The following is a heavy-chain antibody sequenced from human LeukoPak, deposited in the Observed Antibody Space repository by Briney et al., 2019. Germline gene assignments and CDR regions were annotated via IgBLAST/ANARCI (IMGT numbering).Heavy chain of an antibody. CDR2: MNPNSGNT. J-gene: IGHJ4*02. D-gene: IGHD3-22*01. Sequence: ASVKVSCKASGYTFTSYDINWVRQATGQGLEWMGWMNPNSGNTDYAQKFQGRVTMTRSTSISTAYMELSSLRSEDTAVYYCARGKRPPQEPGYDSSGYYFFDYWGQGTLVTVSS. CDR1: GYTFTSYD. CDR3: ARGKRPPQEPGYDSSGYYFFDY. V-gene: IGHV1-8*01.